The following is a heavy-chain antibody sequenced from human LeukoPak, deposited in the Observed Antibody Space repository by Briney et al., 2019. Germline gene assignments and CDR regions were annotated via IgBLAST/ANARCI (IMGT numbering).Heavy chain of an antibody. D-gene: IGHD3-10*01. J-gene: IGHJ6*02. CDR2: IWYDGSNK. CDR3: ARHLHYYGSGNYYYYFYAMDV. V-gene: IGHV3-33*01. CDR1: GFTFSSYG. Sequence: GTSLRLSCAASGFTFSSYGMHWVRQAPGKGLEWVAVIWYDGSNKYYADSVKGRFTISRDNSKNTLYLQMNSLRADDTAAYYCARHLHYYGSGNYYYYFYAMDVWGQGTTVTVSS.